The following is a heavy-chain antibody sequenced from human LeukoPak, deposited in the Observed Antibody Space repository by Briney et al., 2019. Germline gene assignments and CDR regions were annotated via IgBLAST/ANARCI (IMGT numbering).Heavy chain of an antibody. CDR3: ARGYPRLRFLEWLCPRGWFDP. CDR1: GFTFSSYG. Sequence: GSLRLSCAASGFTFSSYGMHWIRQPPGKGLEWIGEINHSGSTNYNPSLKSRVTISVDTSKNQFSLKLSSVTAADTAVYYCARGYPRLRFLEWLCPRGWFDPWGQGTLVTVSS. CDR2: INHSGST. V-gene: IGHV4-34*01. J-gene: IGHJ5*02. D-gene: IGHD3-3*01.